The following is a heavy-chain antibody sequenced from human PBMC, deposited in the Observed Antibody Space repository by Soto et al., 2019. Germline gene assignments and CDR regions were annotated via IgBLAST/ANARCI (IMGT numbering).Heavy chain of an antibody. V-gene: IGHV3-23*01. Sequence: EVQLLESGGGSVQPGGSLRVSCAGTGFSFSSYVMRWVRQAPGKGLEWVSSISGTTGNTFYADSVKGRFTISRDISRDTVYRQMNSLRVEDTAVYYCARGSGSSKYFELWGRGTLVTVS. J-gene: IGHJ2*01. CDR1: GFSFSSYV. CDR3: ARGSGSSKYFEL. D-gene: IGHD6-6*01. CDR2: ISGTTGNT.